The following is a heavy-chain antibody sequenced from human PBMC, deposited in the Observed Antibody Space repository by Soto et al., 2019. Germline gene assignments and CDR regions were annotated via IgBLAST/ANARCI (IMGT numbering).Heavy chain of an antibody. J-gene: IGHJ4*02. Sequence: PSETLSLTCAVYGGSFSGYYWSWIRQPPGKELEWIGEINHSGSTNYNPSLKSRVTISVDTSKNQFSLKLSSVTAADTAVYYCARLKSRSADKQVFDYWGQGTLVTVSS. V-gene: IGHV4-34*01. CDR2: INHSGST. CDR3: ARLKSRSADKQVFDY. CDR1: GGSFSGYY. D-gene: IGHD2-15*01.